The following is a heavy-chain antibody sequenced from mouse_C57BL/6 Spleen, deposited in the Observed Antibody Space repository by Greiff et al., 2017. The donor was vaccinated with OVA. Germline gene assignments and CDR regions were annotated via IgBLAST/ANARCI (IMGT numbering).Heavy chain of an antibody. V-gene: IGHV1-55*01. CDR2: IYPGSGST. Sequence: VQLQQPGAELVKPGASVQMSCKASGYTFTSYWITWVKQRPGQGLEWIGDIYPGSGSTNYNEKFKSKATLTVDTSSSTAYMQLSSLTSEDSAVYYCARSNYGSSYFDYWGQGTTLTVSS. CDR1: GYTFTSYW. CDR3: ARSNYGSSYFDY. J-gene: IGHJ2*01. D-gene: IGHD1-1*01.